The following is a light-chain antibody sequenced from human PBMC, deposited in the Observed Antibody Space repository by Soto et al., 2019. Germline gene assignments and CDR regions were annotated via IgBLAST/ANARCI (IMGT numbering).Light chain of an antibody. CDR3: QRYGASGT. CDR1: QSLSTND. J-gene: IGKJ2*01. Sequence: EIFLTQSPGTLSLCLGESAALSCRASQSLSTNDVAWYHQKPGQAPRLLIYGASKRATGIPDRFTGRGSGTDFTLTIDKLEPEDVGVFYCQRYGASGTFGQGAKVDI. CDR2: GAS. V-gene: IGKV3-20*01.